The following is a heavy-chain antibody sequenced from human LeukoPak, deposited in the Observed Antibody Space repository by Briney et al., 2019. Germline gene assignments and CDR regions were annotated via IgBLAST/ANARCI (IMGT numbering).Heavy chain of an antibody. Sequence: SQTLSLTCTVSGGSISDGDHYWSWIRQPPGKGLEWIGYRFHSGNAYYNPSLESRVTISIDRSKNQFSLKLNSVTAADTAVYYCARDIVPSWAFDIWGQGTMVTVSS. CDR1: GGSISDGDHY. CDR3: ARDIVPSWAFDI. V-gene: IGHV4-30-2*01. CDR2: RFHSGNA. D-gene: IGHD1-26*01. J-gene: IGHJ3*02.